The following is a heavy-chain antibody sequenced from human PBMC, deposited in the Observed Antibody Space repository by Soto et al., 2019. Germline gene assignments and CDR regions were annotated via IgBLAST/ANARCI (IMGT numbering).Heavy chain of an antibody. J-gene: IGHJ4*02. CDR3: ARDDYGDYFPPY. D-gene: IGHD4-17*01. CDR2: IYSGGST. Sequence: EVQLVESGGGLVQPGGSLRLSCAASGFTVSSNYMSWVRQAPGKGLEWVSVIYSGGSTYYADSVKGRFTISRDNSKTTLYLQMNSLRAEDTAVYYCARDDYGDYFPPYWGQGTLVTVSS. CDR1: GFTVSSNY. V-gene: IGHV3-66*01.